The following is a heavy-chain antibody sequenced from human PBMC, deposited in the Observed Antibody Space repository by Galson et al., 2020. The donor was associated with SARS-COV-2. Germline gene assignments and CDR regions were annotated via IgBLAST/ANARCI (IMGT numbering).Heavy chain of an antibody. V-gene: IGHV3-30*04. CDR1: GFTFSSYA. CDR3: ARECGGDCLDAFDI. CDR2: ISYDGSNK. D-gene: IGHD2-21*02. Sequence: GGSLRLSCAASGFTFSSYAMHWVRQAPGKGLEWVAVISYDGSNKYYADSVKGRFTIPRDNSKNTLYLQMNSLRAEDTAVYYCARECGGDCLDAFDIWGQGTMVTVSS. J-gene: IGHJ3*02.